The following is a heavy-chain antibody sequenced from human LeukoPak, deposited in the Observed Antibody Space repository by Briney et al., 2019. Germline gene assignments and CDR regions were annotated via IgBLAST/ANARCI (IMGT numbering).Heavy chain of an antibody. J-gene: IGHJ6*02. D-gene: IGHD6-19*01. V-gene: IGHV3-48*01. CDR1: GFTFSSYW. CDR3: ARDLVYSSGWYVGVYYYYYGMDV. Sequence: LAGGSLRLSCAASGFTFSSYWMSWVRQAPGKGLEWVSYISSSSSTIYYADSVKGRFTISRDNAKNSLYLQMNSLRAEDTAVYYCARDLVYSSGWYVGVYYYYYGMDVWGQGTTVTVSS. CDR2: ISSSSSTI.